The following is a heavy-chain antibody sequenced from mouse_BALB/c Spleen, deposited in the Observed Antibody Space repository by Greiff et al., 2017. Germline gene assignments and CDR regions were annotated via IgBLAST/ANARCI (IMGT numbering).Heavy chain of an antibody. CDR3: ARHEGQVSYDYDDGAWFAY. Sequence: QVQLQQSGAELVKPGASVKLSCKASGYTFTEYIIHWVKQRSGQGLEWIGWFYPGSGSIKYNEKFKDKATLTADKSSSTVYMELSRLTSEDSAVYFCARHEGQVSYDYDDGAWFAYWGQGTLVTVSA. CDR1: GYTFTEYI. J-gene: IGHJ3*01. D-gene: IGHD2-4*01. V-gene: IGHV1-62-2*01. CDR2: FYPGSGSI.